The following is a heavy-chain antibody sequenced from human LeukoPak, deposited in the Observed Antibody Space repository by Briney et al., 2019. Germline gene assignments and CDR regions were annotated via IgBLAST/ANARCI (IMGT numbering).Heavy chain of an antibody. Sequence: VASVKVSCKASGYTFTSYAMHWVRQAPGQRLEWMGWINAGNGNTKYSQKFQGRVTITRDTSASTAYMELSSLRSEDTAVYYCARVIRSSSWYVLDFGYWGQGTLVTVSS. CDR1: GYTFTSYA. V-gene: IGHV1-3*01. D-gene: IGHD6-13*01. CDR2: INAGNGNT. CDR3: ARVIRSSSWYVLDFGY. J-gene: IGHJ4*02.